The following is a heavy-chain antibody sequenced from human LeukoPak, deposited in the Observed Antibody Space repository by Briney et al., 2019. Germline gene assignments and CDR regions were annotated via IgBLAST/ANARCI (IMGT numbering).Heavy chain of an antibody. CDR3: ARAFPPTPVWGYYFDY. Sequence: GGSLRLSCAAPGFTFSSYWMSWVRQAPGKGLEWVANIKQDGSEKYYVDSVKGRFTISRDNAKNSLYLQMNSLRAEDTAVYYCARAFPPTPVWGYYFDYWGQGTLVTVSS. CDR1: GFTFSSYW. CDR2: IKQDGSEK. D-gene: IGHD3-16*01. J-gene: IGHJ4*02. V-gene: IGHV3-7*01.